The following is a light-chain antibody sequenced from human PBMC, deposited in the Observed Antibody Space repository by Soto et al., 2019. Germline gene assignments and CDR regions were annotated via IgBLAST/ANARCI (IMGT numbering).Light chain of an antibody. Sequence: DIVMTQTPLSLSVTPGQPASISCKSSQRLLHSDGKTYVYWYRQKPGQPPQLLICEVSNRFSGVPERFSGSGSGTDFTLRISRVETEDVGVYYCMPSLHLHWKFVKGTKVE. CDR2: EVS. CDR3: MPSLHLHWK. CDR1: QRLLHSDGKTY. J-gene: IGKJ1*01. V-gene: IGKV2D-29*01.